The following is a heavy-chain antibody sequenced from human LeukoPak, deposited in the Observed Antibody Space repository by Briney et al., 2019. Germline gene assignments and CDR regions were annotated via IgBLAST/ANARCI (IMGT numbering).Heavy chain of an antibody. CDR3: ARGRAGYSSSSGSTLKYYYYYGMDV. CDR2: ISGSGGST. D-gene: IGHD6-13*01. Sequence: PGGSLRLSCAASGFTFSSYAMSWVRQAPGKGLEWVSAISGSGGSTYYADSVKGRFTISRDNAKNSLYLQMNSLRAEDTAVYYCARGRAGYSSSSGSTLKYYYYYGMDVWGQGTTVTVSS. V-gene: IGHV3-23*01. CDR1: GFTFSSYA. J-gene: IGHJ6*02.